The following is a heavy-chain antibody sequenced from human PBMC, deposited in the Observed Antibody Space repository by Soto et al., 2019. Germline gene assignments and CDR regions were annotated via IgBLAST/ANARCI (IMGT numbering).Heavy chain of an antibody. J-gene: IGHJ5*02. CDR3: AKDFFGGYSYGNPWFDP. CDR2: ISGSGGST. V-gene: IGHV3-23*01. Sequence: GGSLRLSCAASGFTFSSYGMSWVRQAPGKGLEWVSAISGSGGSTYYADSVKGRFTISRDNSKNTLYLQMNSLRAEDTAVYYCAKDFFGGYSYGNPWFDPWGQGTLVTVSS. CDR1: GFTFSSYG. D-gene: IGHD5-18*01.